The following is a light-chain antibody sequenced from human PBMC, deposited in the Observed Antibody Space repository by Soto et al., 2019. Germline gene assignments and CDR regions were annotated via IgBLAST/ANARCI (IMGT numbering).Light chain of an antibody. J-gene: IGLJ2*01. CDR1: SSDVGSYNL. CDR3: CSYAGSSTFLV. V-gene: IGLV2-23*02. Sequence: QSVLTQPASVSGSPGQSITISCTGTSSDVGSYNLVSWYQQHPGKAPKLMIYEVSKRPSGVSNRFSGSKSCNTASLTISGLQADDEADYYCCSYAGSSTFLVFVGGTKLTVL. CDR2: EVS.